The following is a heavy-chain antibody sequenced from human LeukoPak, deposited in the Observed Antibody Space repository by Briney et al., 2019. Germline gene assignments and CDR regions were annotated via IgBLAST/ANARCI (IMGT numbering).Heavy chain of an antibody. CDR3: GRDDSRGYYL. D-gene: IGHD3-22*01. CDR2: IYYSWSP. Sequence: AETLSLTCTVSRGSLRPYYWSWIRLPPGKGLEWIGYIYYSWSPNYNPSLKSRDTLSLDTPKNQFSTRLTSVTPADQPVFFCGRDDSRGYYLWGEGTLVTVSS. J-gene: IGHJ1*01. CDR1: RGSLRPYY. V-gene: IGHV4-59*01.